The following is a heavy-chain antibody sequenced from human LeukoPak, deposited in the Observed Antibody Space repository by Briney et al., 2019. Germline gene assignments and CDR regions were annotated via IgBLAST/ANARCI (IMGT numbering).Heavy chain of an antibody. J-gene: IGHJ6*03. Sequence: SETLSLTCTVSGYSISSGYFWGWIRQPPGKGLEWIGAIYHSGSTYYNPSLKSRVTISVDTSKNQFSLKLNSVTAADTAVYYCARGLFGGYYYYYMDVWGKGTTVTVSS. CDR1: GYSISSGYF. CDR2: IYHSGST. V-gene: IGHV4-38-2*02. CDR3: ARGLFGGYYYYYMDV. D-gene: IGHD3-10*01.